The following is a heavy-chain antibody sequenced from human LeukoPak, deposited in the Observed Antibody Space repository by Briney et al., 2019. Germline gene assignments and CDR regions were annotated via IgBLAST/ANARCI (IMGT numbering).Heavy chain of an antibody. D-gene: IGHD3-10*01. CDR1: GYTFTSYG. CDR2: ISAYNGNT. Sequence: ASVKVSCKASGYTFTSYGISWVRQAPGQGLEWMGWISAYNGNTNYAQKLQGRVTMTTDTSTSTAYMELRSLRSDDTAVYYCARMYYYGSGSYYAFDIWGQGQWSPSLQ. CDR3: ARMYYYGSGSYYAFDI. V-gene: IGHV1-18*01. J-gene: IGHJ3*02.